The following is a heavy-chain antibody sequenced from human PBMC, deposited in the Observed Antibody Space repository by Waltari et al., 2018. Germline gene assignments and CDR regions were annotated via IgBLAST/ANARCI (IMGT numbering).Heavy chain of an antibody. Sequence: QVQLVQSGSELKKPGASVKVSCKASGYTFTSYDMNWVSKAPGQGLEWMGWINTNTGNPPYAQCFTGRFVFSLDTSVSTAYLHISILKAEDTAVYYCARGDSSGYLAPQMDYWGQGTLVTVSS. CDR2: INTNTGNP. D-gene: IGHD3-22*01. V-gene: IGHV7-4-1*02. CDR3: ARGDSSGYLAPQMDY. CDR1: GYTFTSYD. J-gene: IGHJ4*02.